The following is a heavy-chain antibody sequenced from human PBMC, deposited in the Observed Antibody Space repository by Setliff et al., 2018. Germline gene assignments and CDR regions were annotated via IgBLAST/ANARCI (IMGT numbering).Heavy chain of an antibody. Sequence: NPSETLSLTCTVSGSYYWSWIRQPAGEGLEWIGRLHTSGTTVYNPSLKGRVTISADTSTNHFSLKLTSVTAADTAVYYCARDNTIVGATDYWGQGALVTVSS. CDR1: GSYY. CDR3: ARDNTIVGATDY. V-gene: IGHV4-4*07. J-gene: IGHJ4*02. CDR2: LHTSGTT. D-gene: IGHD1-26*01.